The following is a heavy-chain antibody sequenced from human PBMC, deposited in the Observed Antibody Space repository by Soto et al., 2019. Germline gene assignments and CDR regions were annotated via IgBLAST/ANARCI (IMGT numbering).Heavy chain of an antibody. CDR3: ARDEDSVADY. V-gene: IGHV1-18*01. J-gene: IGHJ4*02. Sequence: GASVKVSCKASGYTFTSYGISWVRQAPRQGLEWMGWISANTGNTHYAQKLQGRVTMTTDTSTSTAYMELRSLRSDDTAVYYCARDEDSVADYWGQGTLVTVSS. CDR1: GYTFTSYG. CDR2: ISANTGNT. D-gene: IGHD2-15*01.